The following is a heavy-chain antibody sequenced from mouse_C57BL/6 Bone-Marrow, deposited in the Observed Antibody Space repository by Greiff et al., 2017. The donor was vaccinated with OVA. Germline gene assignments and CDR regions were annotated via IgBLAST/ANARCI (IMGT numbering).Heavy chain of an antibody. V-gene: IGHV1-9*01. CDR3: ASYGTVVATDYAMDY. D-gene: IGHD1-1*01. J-gene: IGHJ4*01. Sequence: VKLMESGAELMKPGASVKLSCKATGYTFTGYWIEWVKQRPGHGLEWIGEILPGSGSTNYNEKFKGKATFTADTSSNTAYMQLSSLTTEDSAIYYFASYGTVVATDYAMDYWGQGTSVTVSS. CDR2: ILPGSGST. CDR1: GYTFTGYW.